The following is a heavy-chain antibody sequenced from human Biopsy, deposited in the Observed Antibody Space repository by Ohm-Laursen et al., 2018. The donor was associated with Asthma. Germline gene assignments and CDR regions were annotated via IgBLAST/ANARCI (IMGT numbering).Heavy chain of an antibody. J-gene: IGHJ4*02. CDR1: YGSITRGGYY. V-gene: IGHV4-31*03. CDR3: ARAKDYYDSRGYYRSFDY. D-gene: IGHD3-22*01. Sequence: TLSFTCTVSYGSITRGGYYWPWIRQHPGKVLGWIGFIYYSGSTYSNPSLKSRVSISIDTSKNQFSLKLSSVTAADTAVYYCARAKDYYDSRGYYRSFDYWGQGTLVTVSS. CDR2: IYYSGST.